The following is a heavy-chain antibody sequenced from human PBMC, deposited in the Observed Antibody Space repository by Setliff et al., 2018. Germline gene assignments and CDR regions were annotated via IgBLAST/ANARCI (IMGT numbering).Heavy chain of an antibody. CDR3: TRHEDRNKCTSSSCYRENDAFDV. V-gene: IGHV5-51*01. D-gene: IGHD2-2*01. CDR1: GYIFTNYW. J-gene: IGHJ3*01. Sequence: GESLTISCKASGYIFTNYWIGWVRQMPGKGLEWMGVIYPGDSDTRYSPSFQGQVTISADKSIDTAYLQWSSLKASDTAIYYCTRHEDRNKCTSSSCYRENDAFDVWGQGAMVTVSS. CDR2: IYPGDSDT.